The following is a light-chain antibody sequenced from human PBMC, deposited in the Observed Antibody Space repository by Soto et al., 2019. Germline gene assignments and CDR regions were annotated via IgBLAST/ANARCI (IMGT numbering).Light chain of an antibody. Sequence: DIQMTQSPSTLSASGGDRVTITCRASESISNWLAWYQQRPGKAPNLLIYDASSLESGVPSRFSGSGSGTEFTLTISSLQPDDFATYYCQQHSSYPYTFGQGTKLEIK. V-gene: IGKV1-5*01. CDR1: ESISNW. J-gene: IGKJ2*01. CDR3: QQHSSYPYT. CDR2: DAS.